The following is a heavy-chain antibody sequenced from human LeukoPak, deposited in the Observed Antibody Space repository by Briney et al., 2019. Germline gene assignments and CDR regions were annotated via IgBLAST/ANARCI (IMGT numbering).Heavy chain of an antibody. CDR2: INHSGST. V-gene: IGHV4-34*01. D-gene: IGHD1-26*01. CDR1: GGSFSGYY. CDR3: ARRLRRGSYVGGGSDY. Sequence: SETLSLTCAVYGGSFSGYYWSWIRQPPGKGLEWIGEINHSGSTNYNPSLKSRVTISVDTSKNQFSLKLSSVTAADTAVYYCARRLRRGSYVGGGSDYWGQGTLVTVSS. J-gene: IGHJ4*02.